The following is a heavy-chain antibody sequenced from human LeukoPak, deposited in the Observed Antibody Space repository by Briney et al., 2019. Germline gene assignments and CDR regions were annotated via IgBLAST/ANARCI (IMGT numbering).Heavy chain of an antibody. CDR3: AEVGADYYYYYGMDV. J-gene: IGHJ6*02. CDR2: IYYSGST. V-gene: IGHV4-59*01. Sequence: SETLSLTCAVYGVSFSGYYRSWIRQPPGKGLEWIGYIYYSGSTNYNPSLKSRVTISVDTSKNQFSLKLSSVTAADTAVYYCAEVGADYYYYYGMDVWGQGTTVTVPS. CDR1: GVSFSGYY.